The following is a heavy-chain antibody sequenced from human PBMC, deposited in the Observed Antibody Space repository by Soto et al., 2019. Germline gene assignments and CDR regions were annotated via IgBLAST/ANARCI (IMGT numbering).Heavy chain of an antibody. Sequence: EVQLVESGGGLVQPGGSLRLSCAASGFTFSSYWMSWVRQAPGKGLEWVANIKQDGSEKYYVDYVKDRFTISRDNDKNSLYLQMNSLRAEDTAVYYCARSRELVPPYYFDSWGQGTLVTVSS. V-gene: IGHV3-7*01. CDR2: IKQDGSEK. CDR1: GFTFSSYW. J-gene: IGHJ4*02. D-gene: IGHD6-13*01. CDR3: ARSRELVPPYYFDS.